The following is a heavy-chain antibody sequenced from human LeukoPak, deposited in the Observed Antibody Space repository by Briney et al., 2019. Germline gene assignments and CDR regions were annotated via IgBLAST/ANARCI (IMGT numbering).Heavy chain of an antibody. Sequence: GGSLRLSCAASGFTFDDYGMSWVRQAPGKGLEWVSGINWNGGSTGYADSVKGRFTISRDNAKNSLYLQMNNLRAEDTALYYCARGGYYYDSSGYYYGGVRYFDYWGQGTLVTVSS. CDR1: GFTFDDYG. J-gene: IGHJ4*02. CDR3: ARGGYYYDSSGYYYGGVRYFDY. D-gene: IGHD3-22*01. V-gene: IGHV3-20*04. CDR2: INWNGGST.